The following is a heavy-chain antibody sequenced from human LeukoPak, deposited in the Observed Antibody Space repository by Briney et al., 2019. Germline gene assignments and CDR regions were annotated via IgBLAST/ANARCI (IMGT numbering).Heavy chain of an antibody. CDR1: GGSISXXX. CDR2: XYYSAST. V-gene: IGHV4-59*01. Sequence: PSEXXXXXXXXXGGSISXXXWSWLRXPPGKXLXWXGYXYYSASTNYNPSLKSRVTISVDKYKSQFSLKQNSVTAADTAVYYCARSIVVVPAAKEYMDVWGKGTTVTVSS. D-gene: IGHD2-2*01. CDR3: ARSIVVVPAAKEYMDV. J-gene: IGHJ6*03.